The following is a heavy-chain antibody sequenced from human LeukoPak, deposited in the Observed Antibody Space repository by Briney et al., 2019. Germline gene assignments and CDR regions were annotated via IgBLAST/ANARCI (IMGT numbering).Heavy chain of an antibody. D-gene: IGHD5-12*01. Sequence: PSETLSLTCTVSGGSISSYYWSWIRQPPGKGLGWIGYIYYSGSTNYNPSLKSRVTISVDTSKNQFSLKLSSVTAADTAVYYCAREYSGYVDYWGQGTLVTVSS. V-gene: IGHV4-59*01. CDR2: IYYSGST. CDR3: AREYSGYVDY. J-gene: IGHJ4*02. CDR1: GGSISSYY.